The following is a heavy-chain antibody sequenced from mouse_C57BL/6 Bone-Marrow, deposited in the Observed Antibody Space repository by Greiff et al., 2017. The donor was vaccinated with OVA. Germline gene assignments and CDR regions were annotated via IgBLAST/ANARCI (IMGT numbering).Heavy chain of an antibody. CDR1: GYTFTDYE. CDR2: IDPETGGT. J-gene: IGHJ1*03. V-gene: IGHV1-15*01. D-gene: IGHD1-1*01. Sequence: VQLQQSGAELVRPGASVTLSCKASGYTFTDYEMHWVKQTPVHGLEWIGAIDPETGGTAYNQKFKGKAILNADKSSSTAYMELRSLTSEESAVYYCTNYGSSHWYFDVWGTGTTVTVSS. CDR3: TNYGSSHWYFDV.